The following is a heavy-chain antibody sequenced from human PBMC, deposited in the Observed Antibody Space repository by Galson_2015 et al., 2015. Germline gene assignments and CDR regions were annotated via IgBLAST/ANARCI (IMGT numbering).Heavy chain of an antibody. CDR2: INAGNGNT. CDR1: GYTFTSYA. Sequence: SVKVSCKASGYTFTSYAMRWVRQAPGQRLEWMGWINAGNGNTKYSQKFQGRVTITRDTSASTAYMELSSLRSEDTAVYYCARDLYYYGSGSYFGWFDPWGQGTLVTVSS. D-gene: IGHD3-10*01. V-gene: IGHV1-3*01. CDR3: ARDLYYYGSGSYFGWFDP. J-gene: IGHJ5*02.